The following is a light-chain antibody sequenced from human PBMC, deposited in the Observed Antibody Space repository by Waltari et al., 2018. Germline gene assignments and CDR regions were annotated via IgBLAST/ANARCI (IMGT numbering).Light chain of an antibody. J-gene: IGLJ2*01. CDR2: KDI. CDR3: YSAADNHRVL. V-gene: IGLV3-27*01. CDR1: ILAKKY. Sequence: SSELTQPASVSVSLGQTAVITCSGDILAKKYGRWFQQKPGQAPDLFIYKDIERPSGIPARFAGSSSGTTLTLTISGAQVEDEAAYYCYSAADNHRVLFGGGTKLTVL.